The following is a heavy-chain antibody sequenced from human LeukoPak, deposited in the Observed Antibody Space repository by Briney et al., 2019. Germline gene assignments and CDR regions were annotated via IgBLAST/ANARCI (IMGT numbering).Heavy chain of an antibody. CDR2: ISDDETYK. Sequence: GGSLRLSCAASEFSVGSNYMTWVRQAPGKGLEWVTAISDDETYKFYADSVKGRFTISRDNSKSTLYLQMNSLRAEDTAVYYCAELGITMIGGVWGKGTTVTISS. CDR3: AELGITMIGGV. V-gene: IGHV3-30*18. J-gene: IGHJ6*04. D-gene: IGHD3-10*02. CDR1: EFSVGSNY.